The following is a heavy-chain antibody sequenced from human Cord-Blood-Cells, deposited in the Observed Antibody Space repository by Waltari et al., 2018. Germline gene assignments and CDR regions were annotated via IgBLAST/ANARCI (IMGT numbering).Heavy chain of an antibody. CDR1: GGTFSSYA. CDR3: ARDVAMGPSYDAFDI. J-gene: IGHJ3*02. Sequence: QVQLVQSGAEVTTPGSSVKVSCKASGGTFSSYAISWVRQAPGQGLEWMGGVIPIFGTANYAQKFQGRVTITADESTSTAYMELSSLRSEDTAVYYCARDVAMGPSYDAFDIWGQGTMVTVSS. D-gene: IGHD2-15*01. V-gene: IGHV1-69*01. CDR2: VIPIFGTA.